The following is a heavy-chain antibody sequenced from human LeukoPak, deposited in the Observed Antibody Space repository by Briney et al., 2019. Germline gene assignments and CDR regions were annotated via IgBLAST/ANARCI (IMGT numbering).Heavy chain of an antibody. Sequence: SQTLSLTCTVSGDSINSGGYYWTWIRQHPGKGLEWIGYIYYSGSTYYNPSLRSRVTLSLDTSKNQSSLKLNSVTAADTAVYYCARVTGYCSSPSCLNSGYYYYGMDVWGQGTTVTVSS. V-gene: IGHV4-31*03. CDR1: GDSINSGGYY. J-gene: IGHJ6*02. D-gene: IGHD2-2*01. CDR2: IYYSGST. CDR3: ARVTGYCSSPSCLNSGYYYYGMDV.